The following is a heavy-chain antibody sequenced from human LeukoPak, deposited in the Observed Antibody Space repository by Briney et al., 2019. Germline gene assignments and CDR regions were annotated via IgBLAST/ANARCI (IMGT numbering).Heavy chain of an antibody. CDR2: ISYNSDSV. J-gene: IGHJ3*01. V-gene: IGHV3-9*01. D-gene: IGHD3-22*01. Sequence: PGRSLRLSCAASGFTFDDYAMHWVRLVPGKGLEWVSGISYNSDSVGYGESVRGRFTVSRDNAKNSLYLQMNSLKPEDTALYYCAKGNVAYNDGGGYPRGNAFDFWGQGTMVTVSS. CDR3: AKGNVAYNDGGGYPRGNAFDF. CDR1: GFTFDDYA.